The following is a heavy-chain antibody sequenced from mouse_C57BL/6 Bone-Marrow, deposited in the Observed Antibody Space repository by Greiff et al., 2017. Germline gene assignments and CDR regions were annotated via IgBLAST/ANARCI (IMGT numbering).Heavy chain of an antibody. Sequence: DVMLVESGGGLVKPGGSLKLSCAASGFTFSDYGMHWVRQAPEKGLEWVAYISSGSSTIYYADTVKGRFTISRDNAKNTLFLQMTSLRSEDTAMYYCARGAFYYGNYIDYWGQGTTLTVSS. V-gene: IGHV5-17*01. CDR3: ARGAFYYGNYIDY. CDR1: GFTFSDYG. CDR2: ISSGSSTI. D-gene: IGHD2-1*01. J-gene: IGHJ2*01.